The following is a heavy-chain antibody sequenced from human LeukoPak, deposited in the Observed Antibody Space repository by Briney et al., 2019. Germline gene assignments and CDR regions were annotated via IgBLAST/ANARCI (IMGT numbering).Heavy chain of an antibody. Sequence: GGSLRLSCIASGFTINQHAMSWVRQAPVKGLEWVASIRPDGSAVFYVDSVKGRFTFSRDNAKNSLDLQMNSLRAVDTAVYYCARFGLPCSIDLWGQGTMVTVSS. J-gene: IGHJ3*01. D-gene: IGHD3/OR15-3a*01. CDR1: GFTINQHA. V-gene: IGHV3-7*01. CDR3: ARFGLPCSIDL. CDR2: IRPDGSAV.